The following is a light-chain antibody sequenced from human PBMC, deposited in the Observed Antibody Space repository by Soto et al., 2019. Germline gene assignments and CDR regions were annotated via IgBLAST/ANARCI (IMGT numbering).Light chain of an antibody. CDR3: QQRSNWPPMYT. CDR2: DAS. V-gene: IGKV3-11*01. Sequence: EIVLTQSPATLSLSPGERATLSCRASQSVSSYLAWYQQKPGQAPRLLIYDASNRATGIPARFSCSGSGTDVTLTISSLEPEDFAVYYCQQRSNWPPMYTFGQGTKLEIK. J-gene: IGKJ2*01. CDR1: QSVSSY.